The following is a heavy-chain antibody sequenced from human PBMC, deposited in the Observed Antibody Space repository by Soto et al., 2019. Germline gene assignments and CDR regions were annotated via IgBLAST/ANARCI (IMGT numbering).Heavy chain of an antibody. J-gene: IGHJ6*02. Sequence: GGSLRLSCAASGFAFSSYSMNWVRQAPGKGLEWVSSISSSSSYIYYADSVKGRFTISRDNAKNSLYLQMNSLRAEDTAVYYCARERTYYYDSSGYPGRSYYYYGMDVWGQGTTVTVSS. CDR1: GFAFSSYS. CDR3: ARERTYYYDSSGYPGRSYYYYGMDV. D-gene: IGHD3-22*01. CDR2: ISSSSSYI. V-gene: IGHV3-21*01.